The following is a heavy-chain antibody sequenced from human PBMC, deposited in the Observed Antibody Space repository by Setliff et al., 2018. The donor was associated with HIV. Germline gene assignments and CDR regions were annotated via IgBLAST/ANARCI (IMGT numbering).Heavy chain of an antibody. Sequence: ASVKVSCKASGYTFTSYYMHWERQAPGQGLEWMGIINPSGGSTSYAQKFQGRVTMTRDTSTSTVYMELSSLRSEDTAVYYCASATFGYYYFDYWGQETLVTVSS. D-gene: IGHD3-22*01. CDR2: INPSGGST. CDR3: ASATFGYYYFDY. J-gene: IGHJ4*02. CDR1: GYTFTSYY. V-gene: IGHV1-46*01.